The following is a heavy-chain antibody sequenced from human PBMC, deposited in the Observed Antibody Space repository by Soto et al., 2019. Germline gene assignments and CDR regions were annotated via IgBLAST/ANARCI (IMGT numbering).Heavy chain of an antibody. V-gene: IGHV1-2*04. CDR1: GYTFTGYY. CDR3: ARAHCGGDCYSGVDY. Sequence: QVQLVQSGAEVKKPGASVKVSCKASGYTFTGYYMHWVRQAPGQGLEWMGWINPNSGGTNYAQKCQGWVTMTRDTSISTAYMERSRLRSDDTAVYYCARAHCGGDCYSGVDYWGQGTLVTVSS. D-gene: IGHD2-21*02. J-gene: IGHJ4*02. CDR2: INPNSGGT.